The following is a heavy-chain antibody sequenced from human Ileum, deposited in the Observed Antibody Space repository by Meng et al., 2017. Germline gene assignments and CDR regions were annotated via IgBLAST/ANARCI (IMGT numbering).Heavy chain of an antibody. V-gene: IGHV1-69*06. CDR2: IIPIFGTA. D-gene: IGHD2-8*01. CDR1: GGPFSSYA. Sequence: VQVGACGVEVKKTGSWGKVSCKASGGPFSSYAISWVGQAPRQGLEWMGGIIPIFGTANYAQKFQGRVTITADKSTSTAYMELSSLRSEDTAVYYCARVNDNGVCVIWGQGTLVTVSS. J-gene: IGHJ4*02. CDR3: ARVNDNGVCVI.